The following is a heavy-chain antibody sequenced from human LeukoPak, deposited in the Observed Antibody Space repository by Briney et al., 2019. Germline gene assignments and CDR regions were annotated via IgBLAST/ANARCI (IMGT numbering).Heavy chain of an antibody. D-gene: IGHD4/OR15-4a*01. CDR2: IYYSGST. J-gene: IGHJ5*02. Sequence: SETLSLTCTVSGGSISSYYWSWIRQPPGKGLEWIGYIYYSGSTNYNPSLKSRVTISVDTSKNQFSMKLSSVTAADTAVYYCASHPASDPGAFDPWGQGTLVTVSS. CDR1: GGSISSYY. CDR3: ASHPASDPGAFDP. V-gene: IGHV4-59*01.